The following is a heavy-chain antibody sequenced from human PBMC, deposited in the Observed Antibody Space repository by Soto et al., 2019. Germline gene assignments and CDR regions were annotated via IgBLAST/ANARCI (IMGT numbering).Heavy chain of an antibody. V-gene: IGHV3-23*01. CDR1: GFIFRTYG. Sequence: GSLRLSCAASGFIFRTYGMHWVRQAPATGPEWVAGVSGGGATTYYADSVKGRFTISRDNSKNTLYLQINSLRAEDTAVYYCAKQAGYSSDPFDYWGQGTLVTVSS. J-gene: IGHJ4*02. D-gene: IGHD6-19*01. CDR3: AKQAGYSSDPFDY. CDR2: VSGGGATT.